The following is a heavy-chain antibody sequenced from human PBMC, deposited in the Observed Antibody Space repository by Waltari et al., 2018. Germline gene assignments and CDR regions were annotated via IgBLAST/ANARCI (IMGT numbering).Heavy chain of an antibody. CDR1: GYTFTSYD. CDR3: ARGTYYYGSGSYYKGNWFDP. Sequence: QVQLVQSGAEVKKPGASVKVSCKASGYTFTSYDINWVRQATGQGLGWMGWMNPNNGNTGYAHKFQGRVTMTRNTSISTAYMELSSLRSEDTAVYYCARGTYYYGSGSYYKGNWFDPWGQGPLVTVSS. V-gene: IGHV1-8*02. J-gene: IGHJ5*02. D-gene: IGHD3-10*01. CDR2: MNPNNGNT.